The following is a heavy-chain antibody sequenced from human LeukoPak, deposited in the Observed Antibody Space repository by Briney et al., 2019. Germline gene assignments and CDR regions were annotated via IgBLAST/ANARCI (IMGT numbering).Heavy chain of an antibody. Sequence: PGGSLRLSCAASGFTFSSYGMHWVRQAPGKGLEWVAVISYDGSNKYYADSVKGRFTISRDNSKNTLYLQMNSLRAEDTAVYYCAGGIAAAGSWAFDIWGQGTMVTVSP. D-gene: IGHD6-13*01. V-gene: IGHV3-30*03. CDR2: ISYDGSNK. J-gene: IGHJ3*02. CDR3: AGGIAAAGSWAFDI. CDR1: GFTFSSYG.